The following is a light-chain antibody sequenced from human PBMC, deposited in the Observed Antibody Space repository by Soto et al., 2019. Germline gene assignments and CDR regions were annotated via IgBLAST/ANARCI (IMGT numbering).Light chain of an antibody. V-gene: IGLV2-11*01. CDR1: SSDVGGYNY. Sequence: QSALTQPRSVSGSPGQSVTISCTGTSSDVGGYNYVSWYQQHPGKAPKLMIYDVSKRPSGVPDRFSGSKSGNTASLTSSGLQAEDEAEYYGGSYAGSDIRYVFGTGTKLTVL. CDR3: GSYAGSDIRYV. CDR2: DVS. J-gene: IGLJ1*01.